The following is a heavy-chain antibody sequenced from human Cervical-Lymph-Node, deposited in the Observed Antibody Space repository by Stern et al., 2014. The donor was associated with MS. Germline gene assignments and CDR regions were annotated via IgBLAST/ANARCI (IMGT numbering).Heavy chain of an antibody. CDR3: ARGYVMDV. CDR2: IIAFKGTP. V-gene: IGHV1-18*01. J-gene: IGHJ6*02. Sequence: VQLVESGAEVKKPGASVKVSCTASGYTFTSYGISWVRQAPGQGLEWMGWIIAFKGTPTYAQKFQGRVAMTPDTSTSTGYMELGSLRSDDTAVYYCARGYVMDVWGQGTTVTVSS. CDR1: GYTFTSYG.